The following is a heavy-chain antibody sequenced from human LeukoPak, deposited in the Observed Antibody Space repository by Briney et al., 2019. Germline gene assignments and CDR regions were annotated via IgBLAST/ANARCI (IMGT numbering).Heavy chain of an antibody. CDR3: AGRRGDFGSVDY. V-gene: IGHV3-48*04. CDR2: ISSGSRTI. J-gene: IGHJ4*02. Sequence: GGSLRLSCAASGFTFSSYSMNWVRQAPGTGLEWVSYISSGSRTIYYADSVKGRFTISRDNAKNSLYLQMNSLRAEDTAVYYCAGRRGDFGSVDYWGQGTLVTVSS. D-gene: IGHD4-17*01. CDR1: GFTFSSYS.